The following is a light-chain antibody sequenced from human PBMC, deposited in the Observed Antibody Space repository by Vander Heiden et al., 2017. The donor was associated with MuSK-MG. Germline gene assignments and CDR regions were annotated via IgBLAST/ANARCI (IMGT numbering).Light chain of an antibody. CDR1: SSDVGSYNL. CDR2: AGS. V-gene: IGLV2-23*01. CDR3: CSNAGSRTWV. Sequence: QSALTQPASVSGSPGQSITISCTGTSSDVGSYNLVSWYQQYPGKAPKLMIYAGSKRPSGVSNRFSGSKSGNTASLTISGLQAEDEADYYCCSNAGSRTWVFGGGTKLTVL. J-gene: IGLJ3*02.